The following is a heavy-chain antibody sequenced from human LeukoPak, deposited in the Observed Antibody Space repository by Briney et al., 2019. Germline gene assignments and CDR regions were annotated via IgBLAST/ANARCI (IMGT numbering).Heavy chain of an antibody. CDR2: IIPMFGTT. J-gene: IGHJ4*02. V-gene: IGHV1-69*05. Sequence: SVKVSCKASGGTFRSYVFSWLRQAPGTGLEWMGGIIPMFGTTNYGEKFQGRVTMTTDESKSTAYMELSSLRSEDTAIYYCARDRGYCSGGAGYVFDSWGQGTLVTVSS. D-gene: IGHD2-15*01. CDR1: GGTFRSYV. CDR3: ARDRGYCSGGAGYVFDS.